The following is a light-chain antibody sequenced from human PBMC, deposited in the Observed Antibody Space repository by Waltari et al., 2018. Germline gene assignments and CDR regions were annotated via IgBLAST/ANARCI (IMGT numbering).Light chain of an antibody. Sequence: DVVMTQSPLSLPVTLGQSASISCRSSQSLVSSDGNTYCNWFQQRPGQSPRRLLYKVSYRDSGVPDRFSGSGSGTDFTLRISRVEAEDVGVYYCMQGTHWPWTFGQGTKVEIK. CDR2: KVS. CDR3: MQGTHWPWT. J-gene: IGKJ1*01. CDR1: QSLVSSDGNTY. V-gene: IGKV2-30*01.